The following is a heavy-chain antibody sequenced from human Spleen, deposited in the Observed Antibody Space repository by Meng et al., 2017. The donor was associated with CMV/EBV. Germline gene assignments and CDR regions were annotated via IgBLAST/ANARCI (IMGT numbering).Heavy chain of an antibody. V-gene: IGHV3-15*01. Sequence: GGSLRLSCAASGFTFTNAWMSWVRQAPGKGLEWVGRIKSKTDGGTTDYTAPVKGRFTISRDDSKNTLSLQMNSLKTEDTAVYYCAKIGSFTYYYYGMDVWGQGTTVTVSS. CDR2: IKSKTDGGTT. CDR3: AKIGSFTYYYYGMDV. D-gene: IGHD1-26*01. CDR1: GFTFTNAW. J-gene: IGHJ6*02.